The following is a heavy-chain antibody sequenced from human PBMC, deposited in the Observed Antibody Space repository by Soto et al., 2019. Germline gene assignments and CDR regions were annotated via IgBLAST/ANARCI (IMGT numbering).Heavy chain of an antibody. CDR3: ARDMGPSGAYGY. V-gene: IGHV3-7*03. J-gene: IGHJ4*02. CDR2: IDPDGSQK. CDR1: GFTFSTYW. Sequence: EVQLVDSGGDLVQPGGSLRLSCAASGFTFSTYWMSWVRQAPGKGLEWVANIDPDGSQKYYVDSVKGRFTISRDNAKSSLYLQMSSLRAEDTAVYYCARDMGPSGAYGYWGQGTLVSVSS. D-gene: IGHD1-26*01.